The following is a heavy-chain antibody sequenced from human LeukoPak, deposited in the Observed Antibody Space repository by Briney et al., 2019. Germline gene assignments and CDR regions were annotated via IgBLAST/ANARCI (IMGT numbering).Heavy chain of an antibody. Sequence: GGSLRLSCAASGFTFTKYWMTWVRQAPGKGLEWVGNIKQDGSDKNYMDSVKGRFTITRDNTKNSVYLQMSSLRAEDTAVYYCAREVWGPEYWGQGTLVTVSS. D-gene: IGHD1-14*01. CDR2: IKQDGSDK. CDR1: GFTFTKYW. V-gene: IGHV3-7*01. J-gene: IGHJ4*02. CDR3: AREVWGPEY.